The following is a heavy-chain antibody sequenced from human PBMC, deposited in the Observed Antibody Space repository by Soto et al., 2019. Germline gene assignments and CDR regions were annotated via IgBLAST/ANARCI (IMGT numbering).Heavy chain of an antibody. J-gene: IGHJ6*02. Sequence: ASVKVSCKASGYTFTGYYMHWVRQAPGQGLEWMGWINPNSGGTNYAQKFQGWVTMTRDTSISTAYMELSRLRSDDTAVYYCARDRGRGPHDTVSGYGMDVWGQGTMVTVSS. D-gene: IGHD5-18*01. CDR3: ARDRGRGPHDTVSGYGMDV. CDR1: GYTFTGYY. CDR2: INPNSGGT. V-gene: IGHV1-2*04.